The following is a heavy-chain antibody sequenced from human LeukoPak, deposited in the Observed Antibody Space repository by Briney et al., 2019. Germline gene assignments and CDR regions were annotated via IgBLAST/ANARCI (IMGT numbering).Heavy chain of an antibody. D-gene: IGHD5-18*01. CDR2: ISNSGSII. V-gene: IGHV3-11*01. CDR3: ARAVSADTAMVYFDY. Sequence: PGGSLSLSCAASGFTFSDYYMFWIRQAPGKGLEWVSYISNSGSIIYYADSVKGRFTVSRDNAKDSLYLQMNSLRAEDTAVYYCARAVSADTAMVYFDYWGQGTLVTVSS. CDR1: GFTFSDYY. J-gene: IGHJ4*02.